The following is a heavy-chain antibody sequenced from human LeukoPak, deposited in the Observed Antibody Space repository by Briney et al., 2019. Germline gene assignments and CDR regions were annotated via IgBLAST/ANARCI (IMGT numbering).Heavy chain of an antibody. V-gene: IGHV3-30*18. CDR2: ISYDGSNK. CDR3: AKGSKEVLFTRDHHMDV. Sequence: GGSLRLSCAASGFTFSTYGMHWVRQAPGKGLEWVAVISYDGSNKYYADSVKGRFTISRDNSKNTLYLQMNSLRAEDTAVYYCAKGSKEVLFTRDHHMDVWGKGTTVTISS. J-gene: IGHJ6*03. D-gene: IGHD3-3*01. CDR1: GFTFSTYG.